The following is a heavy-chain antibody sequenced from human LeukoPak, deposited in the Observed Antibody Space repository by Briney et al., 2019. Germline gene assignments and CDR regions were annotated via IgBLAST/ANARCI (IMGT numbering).Heavy chain of an antibody. Sequence: PSETLSLTCSVSGGSISSYYWSWIRQPPGKGLEWIGYIYYSGSTNYNPSLKSRVTISVDTSKSQFSLILSSVTAADTAVYFCARSSTYCSSTSCLVYYYYLDVWGKGTTVTISS. CDR2: IYYSGST. D-gene: IGHD2-2*01. CDR1: GGSISSYY. CDR3: ARSSTYCSSTSCLVYYYYLDV. J-gene: IGHJ6*03. V-gene: IGHV4-59*01.